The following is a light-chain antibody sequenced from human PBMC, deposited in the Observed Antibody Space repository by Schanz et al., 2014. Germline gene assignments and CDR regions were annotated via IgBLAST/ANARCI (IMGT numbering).Light chain of an antibody. J-gene: IGLJ1*01. CDR1: SSDVGGYNY. V-gene: IGLV2-11*01. CDR3: CSYAGSYNFGV. Sequence: QSALTQPRSVSGSPGQSVTISCTGTSSDVGGYNYVSWYQQHPGKAPKLMIYDVNKRPSGVPDRFSGSKSGNTASLTISGLQAEDEADYYCCSYAGSYNFGVFGTGTKVIVL. CDR2: DVN.